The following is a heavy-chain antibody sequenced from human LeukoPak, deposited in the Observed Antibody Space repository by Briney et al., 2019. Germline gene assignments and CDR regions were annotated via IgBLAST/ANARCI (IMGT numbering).Heavy chain of an antibody. CDR3: ARRVFPDYFDY. Sequence: SETLSLTCAVSGYSISSGYYWGWIRQPPGKGLEWIGSIYQSGSTYYNPSLKSRVTISVDTSKNQFSLKLSSVTAADTAVYYCARRVFPDYFDYWGQGTLVTVSS. D-gene: IGHD6-13*01. CDR2: IYQSGST. V-gene: IGHV4-38-2*01. CDR1: GYSISSGYY. J-gene: IGHJ4*02.